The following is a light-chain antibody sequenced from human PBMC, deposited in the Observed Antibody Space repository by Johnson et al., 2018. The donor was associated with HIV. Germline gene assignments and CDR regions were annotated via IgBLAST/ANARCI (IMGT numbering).Light chain of an antibody. CDR2: ENN. V-gene: IGLV1-51*02. CDR3: GTWDSSLSAYV. CDR1: SSNIGNNY. Sequence: QSVLTQSPSVSAAPGQKVTISCSGSSSNIGNNYVSWYQQLPGTAPKLLIYENNKRPLGIPDRFSGSKSGTSATLGITGLQTGDEADYYCGTWDSSLSAYVFGTGTKVTVL. J-gene: IGLJ1*01.